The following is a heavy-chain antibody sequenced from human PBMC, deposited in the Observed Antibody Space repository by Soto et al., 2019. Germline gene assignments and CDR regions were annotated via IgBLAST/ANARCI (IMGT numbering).Heavy chain of an antibody. D-gene: IGHD3-22*01. J-gene: IGHJ4*02. CDR1: GFTFSSYW. CDR3: ARERIVVVNSQDY. CDR2: IKQDGSEK. Sequence: GGSLRLSCAASGFTFSSYWMSWVRQAPGKGLEWVANIKQDGSEKYYVDSVKGRFTISRDNAKNSLYLQMNSLRAEDTAVYYCARERIVVVNSQDYWGQGTLVTVSS. V-gene: IGHV3-7*01.